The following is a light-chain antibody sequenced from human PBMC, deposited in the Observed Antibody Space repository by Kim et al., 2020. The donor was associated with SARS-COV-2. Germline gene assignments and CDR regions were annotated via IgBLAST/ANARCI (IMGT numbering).Light chain of an antibody. Sequence: SVEDRVTVTCRASQSINKGLAWYQQKPGKAPKLLIFGASSLASGVPPRFSGSGSETKFTLTISSLQPDDFATYYCHHYDSYIPSTFGQGTKLEI. CDR1: QSINKG. V-gene: IGKV1-5*01. CDR2: GAS. J-gene: IGKJ2*01. CDR3: HHYDSYIPST.